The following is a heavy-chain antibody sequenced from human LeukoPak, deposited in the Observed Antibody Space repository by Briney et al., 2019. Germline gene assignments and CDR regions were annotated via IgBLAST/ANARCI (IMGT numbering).Heavy chain of an antibody. D-gene: IGHD3-22*01. CDR2: INHSGST. V-gene: IGHV4-34*01. J-gene: IGHJ4*02. Sequence: SETLSLTCAVYVGSFSGYYWSWIRQPPGKGLEWIGEINHSGSTNYNPSLKSRVTISVDTSKNQFSLKLSSVTAADTAVYYCERVGHYYDLDYWGQGTLVTVSS. CDR1: VGSFSGYY. CDR3: ERVGHYYDLDY.